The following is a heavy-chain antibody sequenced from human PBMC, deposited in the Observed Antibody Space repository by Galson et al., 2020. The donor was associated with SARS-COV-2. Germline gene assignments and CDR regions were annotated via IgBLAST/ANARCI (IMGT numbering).Heavy chain of an antibody. V-gene: IGHV3-9*01. CDR1: GFTFDDYA. J-gene: IGHJ4*02. Sequence: SCAASGFTFDDYAMHWVRQAPGKGLEWVSGISWNSGSIGYADSVKGRFTISRDNAKNSLYLQVNSLRAEDTALYYCAKDIGYSSGGISYWGQGTLVTVSS. CDR3: AKDIGYSSGGISY. CDR2: ISWNSGSI. D-gene: IGHD6-19*01.